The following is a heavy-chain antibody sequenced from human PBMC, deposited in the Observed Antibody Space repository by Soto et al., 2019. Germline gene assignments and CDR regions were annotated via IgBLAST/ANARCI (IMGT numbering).Heavy chain of an antibody. D-gene: IGHD6-13*01. J-gene: IGHJ4*02. Sequence: EVQLLESGGGLVQPGGSLRLSCAASGFTFSSYAMSWVRQAPGKGLEWVSAISGSGGSTYYADSVKGRFTISRDNSKNKLYLQMNSLRAEDTAVYYCAKTGVSAAAGPYYFDYWGQGTLVTVSS. CDR1: GFTFSSYA. CDR2: ISGSGGST. V-gene: IGHV3-23*01. CDR3: AKTGVSAAAGPYYFDY.